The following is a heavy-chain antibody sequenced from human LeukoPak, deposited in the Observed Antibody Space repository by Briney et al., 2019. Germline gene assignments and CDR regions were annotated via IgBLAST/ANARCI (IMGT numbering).Heavy chain of an antibody. Sequence: GGSLRLSCAASGFTFSSYAMHWVRQAPGKGLEWVAVISYDGSNKYYADSVKGRFTISRDNSKNTLYLQMNSLRAEDTAVYYCARASSNWGIDYWGQGTLVTVS. CDR2: ISYDGSNK. J-gene: IGHJ4*02. D-gene: IGHD6-19*01. CDR3: ARASSNWGIDY. V-gene: IGHV3-30-3*01. CDR1: GFTFSSYA.